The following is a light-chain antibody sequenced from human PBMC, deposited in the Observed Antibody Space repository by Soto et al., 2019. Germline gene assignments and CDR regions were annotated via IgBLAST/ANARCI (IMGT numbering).Light chain of an antibody. V-gene: IGLV2-14*01. J-gene: IGLJ3*02. Sequence: QSALTQPASVSGSLGQSITISCTGTSSDVGGYNYVSWYQHHPGKAPKLIIYQVYSRPSGVSNRFSGSKFGNTASLSISGLQADDEADCYCSSYTRTTTFVVFGGGTKLTVL. CDR2: QVY. CDR1: SSDVGGYNY. CDR3: SSYTRTTTFVV.